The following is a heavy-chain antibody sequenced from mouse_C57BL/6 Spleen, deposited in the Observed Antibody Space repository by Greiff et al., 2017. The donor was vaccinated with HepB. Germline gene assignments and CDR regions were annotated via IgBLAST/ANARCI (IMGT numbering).Heavy chain of an antibody. CDR2: ISSGGDYI. V-gene: IGHV5-9-1*02. CDR3: TRDALEYYAMDY. Sequence: EVNVVESGEGLVKPGGSLKLSCAASGFTFSSYAMSWVRQTPEKRLEWVAYISSGGDYIYYADTVKGRFTISRDNARNTLYLQMSSLKSEDTAMYYCTRDALEYYAMDYWGQGTSVTVSS. J-gene: IGHJ4*01. CDR1: GFTFSSYA.